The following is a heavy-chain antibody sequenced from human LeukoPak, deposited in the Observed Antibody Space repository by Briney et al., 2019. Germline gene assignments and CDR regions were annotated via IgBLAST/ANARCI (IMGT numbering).Heavy chain of an antibody. D-gene: IGHD2-2*01. CDR3: ARALTRYCSSTSCVEVEILQHDAFDI. Sequence: GGSLRLSCAASGFTFSSYAMHWVRQAPGKGLEWVAVISYDGSNKYYADSVKGRFTISRDNSKNTLYLQMNSLRAEDTAVYYCARALTRYCSSTSCVEVEILQHDAFDIWGQGTMVTVSS. J-gene: IGHJ3*02. CDR1: GFTFSSYA. V-gene: IGHV3-30-3*01. CDR2: ISYDGSNK.